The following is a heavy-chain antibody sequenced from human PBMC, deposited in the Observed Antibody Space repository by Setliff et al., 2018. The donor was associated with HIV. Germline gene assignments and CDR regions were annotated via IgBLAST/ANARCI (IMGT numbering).Heavy chain of an antibody. V-gene: IGHV1-2*02. Sequence: ASVKVSCKASGYTFSGYYMHWVRQAPGQGLEWMGWINLNSGGTNYAQKFQGRFTVSRDNSKNSLYLQMNGLRTEDTAFYYCAKDSYYYGSGSYYFDSWGQGTLVTVSS. CDR3: AKDSYYYGSGSYYFDS. J-gene: IGHJ4*02. D-gene: IGHD3-10*01. CDR2: INLNSGGT. CDR1: GYTFSGYY.